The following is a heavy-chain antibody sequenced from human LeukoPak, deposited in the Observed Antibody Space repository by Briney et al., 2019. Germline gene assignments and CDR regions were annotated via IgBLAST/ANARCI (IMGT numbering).Heavy chain of an antibody. Sequence: ASVKVSCKASGYTFTSYGISWVRQAPGQGREWMGGISAYNGNTNYAQKLQGRVTMTTDTSTSTAYMELRSLRSDDTAVYYCARDLGITGPANHAFDIWGQGTMVTVSS. V-gene: IGHV1-18*01. CDR3: ARDLGITGPANHAFDI. CDR2: ISAYNGNT. D-gene: IGHD1-20*01. J-gene: IGHJ3*02. CDR1: GYTFTSYG.